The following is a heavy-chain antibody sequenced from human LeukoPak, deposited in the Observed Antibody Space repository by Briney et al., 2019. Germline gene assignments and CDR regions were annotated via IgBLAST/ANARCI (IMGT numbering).Heavy chain of an antibody. CDR1: GGSISSTNYY. CDR2: IYYSGST. D-gene: IGHD5-18*01. V-gene: IGHV4-39*02. J-gene: IGHJ3*02. Sequence: SETLSLTCTVSGGSISSTNYYWRWIRQPPGKGLEWIGSIYYSGSTYYNPALKSRVTISVDTSKNHFSLTLSSVTAADTAVYYCARGQPAWIQLWAPGAFDIWGQGTMVTVSS. CDR3: ARGQPAWIQLWAPGAFDI.